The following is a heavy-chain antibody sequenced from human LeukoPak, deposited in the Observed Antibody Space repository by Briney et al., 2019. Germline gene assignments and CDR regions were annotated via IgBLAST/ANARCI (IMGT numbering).Heavy chain of an antibody. V-gene: IGHV5-51*01. D-gene: IGHD3-10*01. J-gene: IGHJ4*02. CDR3: ARRGNYYFDS. CDR2: IYPGDSDT. Sequence: GESLKISCKGSGYSFTSYWIAWVRQMPGRGLEWMGVIYPGDSDTRYSPSLQGQVTISADKSITTAYLQWSSLKASDTAIYYCARRGNYYFDSWGQGTLVTVSS. CDR1: GYSFTSYW.